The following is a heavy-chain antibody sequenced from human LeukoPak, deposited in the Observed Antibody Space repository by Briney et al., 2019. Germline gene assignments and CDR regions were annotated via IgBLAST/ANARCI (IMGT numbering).Heavy chain of an antibody. V-gene: IGHV4-59*01. J-gene: IGHJ3*02. CDR2: IYYSGST. Sequence: TSETLSLTCTVSGGSISSYYWSWIRQPPGKGLEWIGYIYYSGSTNYNPSLKSRVTISVDTSKNQFSLKLSSVTAADTAVYYCARDSNGGNGDDAFDIWGQGTMVTVSS. D-gene: IGHD4-23*01. CDR1: GGSISSYY. CDR3: ARDSNGGNGDDAFDI.